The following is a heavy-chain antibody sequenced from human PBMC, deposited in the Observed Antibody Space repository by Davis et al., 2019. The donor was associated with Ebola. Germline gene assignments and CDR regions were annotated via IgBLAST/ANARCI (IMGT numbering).Heavy chain of an antibody. CDR3: ARGDAPIAALVDY. CDR2: VYHSGST. D-gene: IGHD6-6*01. V-gene: IGHV4-38-2*01. J-gene: IGHJ4*02. CDR1: GYSISRGYY. Sequence: PSETLSLTCGVSGYSISRGYYWTWIRQPPGKGLEWIGSVYHSGSTSYNPSLNSRVTISIDTSKNQFSPNLNSVTAADTAVYFCARGDAPIAALVDYWGQGTLVTVSS.